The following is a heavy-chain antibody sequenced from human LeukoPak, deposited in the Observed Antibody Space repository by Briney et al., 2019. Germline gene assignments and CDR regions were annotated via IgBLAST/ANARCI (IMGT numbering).Heavy chain of an antibody. CDR2: IYYSGST. D-gene: IGHD3-22*01. CDR3: ARDTPNYFDSSSYVGF. Sequence: PSETLSLTCTVSGGSISSSSYYWGWIRQPPGKGLEWLGSIYYSGSTYYNPSLKSRVTISIDTSKNQFSLRLSSVTAADTAVYYCARDTPNYFDSSSYVGFWGQGTLVTVSS. CDR1: GGSISSSSYY. J-gene: IGHJ4*02. V-gene: IGHV4-39*07.